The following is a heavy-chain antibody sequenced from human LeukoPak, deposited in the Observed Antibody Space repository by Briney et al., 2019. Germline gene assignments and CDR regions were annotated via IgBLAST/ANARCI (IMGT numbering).Heavy chain of an antibody. V-gene: IGHV1-24*01. CDR3: ATGWNYYDSSGLDY. Sequence: ASVKVSCKVSGYTLTELSMHWVRQAPGKGLEWMGGFDPEDGETIYAQKFQGRVTMTEDTSTDTAYMELSSLRSEDTAVYYCATGWNYYDSSGLDYWGQGTLVTVSS. CDR1: GYTLTELS. CDR2: FDPEDGET. J-gene: IGHJ4*02. D-gene: IGHD3-22*01.